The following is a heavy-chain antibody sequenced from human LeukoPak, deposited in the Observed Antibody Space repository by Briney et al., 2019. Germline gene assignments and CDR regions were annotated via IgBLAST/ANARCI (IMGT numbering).Heavy chain of an antibody. Sequence: PGGSLRLSCAASGFTFSSYAMHWVRQAPGKGLEWVAVISYDRSNKYYADSVKGRFTISRDNSKNTLYLQMNSLRAEDTAVYYCARDTRGDYYFDYWGQGTLVTVSS. D-gene: IGHD2-21*02. V-gene: IGHV3-30-3*01. J-gene: IGHJ4*02. CDR2: ISYDRSNK. CDR3: ARDTRGDYYFDY. CDR1: GFTFSSYA.